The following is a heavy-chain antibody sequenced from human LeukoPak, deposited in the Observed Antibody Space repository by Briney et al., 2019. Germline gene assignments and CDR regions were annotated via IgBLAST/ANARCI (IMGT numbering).Heavy chain of an antibody. J-gene: IGHJ5*02. Sequence: GASVTVSCKASGYAFTGYYMHWVRQAPGQGLEWMGWINPNSGGTNYAQKFQGRVTMTRDTSISTAYMELSRLRSDDTAVYYCAKGIQLERRGRWFDPWGQGTLVTVSS. CDR3: AKGIQLERRGRWFDP. CDR1: GYAFTGYY. V-gene: IGHV1-2*02. D-gene: IGHD1-1*01. CDR2: INPNSGGT.